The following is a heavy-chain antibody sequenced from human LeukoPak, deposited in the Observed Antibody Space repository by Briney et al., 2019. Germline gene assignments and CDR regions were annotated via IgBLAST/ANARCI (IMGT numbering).Heavy chain of an antibody. CDR2: IYYSGST. J-gene: IGHJ4*02. D-gene: IGHD6-13*01. Sequence: PSETLSLTCPVSGGSISSYYWSWIRQPPGKGLEWIGYIYYSGSTNYNPSLKSRVTISVDTSKNQFSLKLSSVTAADTAVYYCARLKLAAAGTPLDFDYWGQGTLVTVSS. V-gene: IGHV4-59*01. CDR3: ARLKLAAAGTPLDFDY. CDR1: GGSISSYY.